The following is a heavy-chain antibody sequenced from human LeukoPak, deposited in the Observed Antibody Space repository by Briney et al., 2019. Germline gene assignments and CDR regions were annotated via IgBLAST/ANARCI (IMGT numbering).Heavy chain of an antibody. V-gene: IGHV3-7*04. CDR3: VRALGGSDDY. J-gene: IGHJ4*02. CDR2: IKQDGSVK. Sequence: GGSLRLSCAASGFTFSTYWMSWVRQAPGKGLEWVANIKQDGSVKNYADSVKGRFTISRDNAKNTLYLQMRSLRVDDSSLYFCVRALGGSDDYWGQGTLVTVSS. D-gene: IGHD1-26*01. CDR1: GFTFSTYW.